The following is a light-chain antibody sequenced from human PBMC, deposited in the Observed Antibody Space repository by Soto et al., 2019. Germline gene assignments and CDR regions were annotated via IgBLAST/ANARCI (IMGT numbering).Light chain of an antibody. CDR3: SSYGGSNPVV. CDR1: SSDVGGYNY. Sequence: QSALTQPPSASGSPGQSVTISCTGSSSDVGGYNYVSWYQQHPGKAPKLMIYEVSKRPSGVPDRLSGSKSGNTASLTVSGLQAEDEPDYYCSSYGGSNPVVFGGGTQLTVL. V-gene: IGLV2-8*01. CDR2: EVS. J-gene: IGLJ2*01.